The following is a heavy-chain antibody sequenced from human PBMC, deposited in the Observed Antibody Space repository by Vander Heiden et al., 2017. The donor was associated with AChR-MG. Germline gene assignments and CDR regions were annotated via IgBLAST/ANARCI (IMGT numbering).Heavy chain of an antibody. J-gene: IGHJ4*02. Sequence: QVQLLQSGAEAKKPGSSVKVSCKASGGRFSNYAINWVRQAPGQGLEWMGGIIPIFGTANYAQKFQGRVTITADESTTTVYMELSSLRSEDTAVYYCARGEEGDDFWNGRSDYWGQGTQVTVSP. CDR3: ARGEEGDDFWNGRSDY. CDR1: GGRFSNYA. CDR2: IIPIFGTA. V-gene: IGHV1-69*01. D-gene: IGHD3-3*01.